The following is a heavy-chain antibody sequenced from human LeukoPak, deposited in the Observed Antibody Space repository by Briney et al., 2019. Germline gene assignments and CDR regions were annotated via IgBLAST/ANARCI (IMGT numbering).Heavy chain of an antibody. CDR1: GFTFSSYA. CDR2: ISYDGSNK. J-gene: IGHJ4*02. Sequence: GRSLRLSCAASGFTFSSYAMHWVRQAPGKGLEWVAVISYDGSNKYYADSVKGRFTISRDNSKNTLYLQMNSLRSEDTAVYYCARRKYYLYYFDYWGQGTLVTVSS. CDR3: ARRKYYLYYFDY. D-gene: IGHD3-10*01. V-gene: IGHV3-30*04.